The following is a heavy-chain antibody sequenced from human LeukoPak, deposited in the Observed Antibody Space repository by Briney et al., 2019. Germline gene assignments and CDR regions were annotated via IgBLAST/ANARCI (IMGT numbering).Heavy chain of an antibody. Sequence: ASVKVSCKVSGYTLTELSMHWVRQAPGKGFEWMGGFDPEDGETIYAQKFQGKVTMTEDTSTDTAYMELSSLRSEDTAVYYCATDSGKITMVRGVIIREYYFDYWGQGTLVTVSS. V-gene: IGHV1-24*01. CDR3: ATDSGKITMVRGVIIREYYFDY. D-gene: IGHD3-10*01. J-gene: IGHJ4*02. CDR2: FDPEDGET. CDR1: GYTLTELS.